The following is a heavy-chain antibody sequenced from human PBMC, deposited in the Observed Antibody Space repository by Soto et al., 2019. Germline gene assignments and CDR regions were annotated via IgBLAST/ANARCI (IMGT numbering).Heavy chain of an antibody. D-gene: IGHD3-16*02. CDR1: GGTFSSYA. V-gene: IGHV1-69*01. CDR3: ARESMDYVWGSYRTFDY. J-gene: IGHJ4*02. Sequence: QVQLVQSGAEVKKPGSSVKVSCKASGGTFSSYAISWVRQAPGQGLEWMGGIIPIFGTANYAQKFQGRVTITADESTSTAYMELSSLRSEDTAVYYCARESMDYVWGSYRTFDYWGQGTLVTVSS. CDR2: IIPIFGTA.